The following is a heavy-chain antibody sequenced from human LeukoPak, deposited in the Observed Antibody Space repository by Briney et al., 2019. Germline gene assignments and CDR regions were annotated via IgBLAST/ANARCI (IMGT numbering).Heavy chain of an antibody. CDR3: ARGEPIVGDMDRAFDI. J-gene: IGHJ3*02. D-gene: IGHD1-26*01. CDR2: INSDGSST. CDR1: GFTFSSYW. V-gene: IGHV3-74*01. Sequence: PGGSLRLSCAASGFTFSSYWMHWVRQAPGKGLVWVSRINSDGSSTSYADSVKGRFTISRDNAKNTLYLQMNSLRAEDTAVYYCARGEPIVGDMDRAFDIWGQGTMVTVSS.